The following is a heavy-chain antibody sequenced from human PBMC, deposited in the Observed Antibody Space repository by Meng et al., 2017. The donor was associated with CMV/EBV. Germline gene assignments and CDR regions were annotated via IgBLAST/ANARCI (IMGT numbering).Heavy chain of an antibody. J-gene: IGHJ4*02. CDR1: GFTFSDYY. V-gene: IGHV3-11*04. Sequence: GESLKISCAASGFTFSDYYMSWIRQAPGKGLEWVSYISSSGSTIYYADSVKGRFTISRDNAKNSLYLQMNSLRAEDTAVYYCAREKLTNDHGDSYLDYWGQGTLVTVSS. CDR2: ISSSGSTI. D-gene: IGHD4-17*01. CDR3: AREKLTNDHGDSYLDY.